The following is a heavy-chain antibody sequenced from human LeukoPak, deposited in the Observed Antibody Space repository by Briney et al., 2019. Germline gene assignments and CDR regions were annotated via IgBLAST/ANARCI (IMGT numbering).Heavy chain of an antibody. V-gene: IGHV4-59*01. CDR1: GGSISSYY. CDR2: IYYSGST. D-gene: IGHD4-23*01. CDR3: ARGTMVVTDFDY. J-gene: IGHJ4*02. Sequence: SETLSLTCTVSGGSISSYYWSWIRQPPGQGLEGSGYIYYSGSTNYNPSLKSRVTISVDTSKNQFSLKLSSVTAADTAVYYCARGTMVVTDFDYWGQGTLVTVSS.